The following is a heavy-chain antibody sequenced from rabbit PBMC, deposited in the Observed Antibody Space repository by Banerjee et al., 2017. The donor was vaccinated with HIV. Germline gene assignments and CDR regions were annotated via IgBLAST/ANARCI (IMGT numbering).Heavy chain of an antibody. CDR3: ARDYAGSSAYTGDFNL. Sequence: QQLVESGGGLVKPGASLTLTCKASGFSFSSGYDMCGVRQAPGKGLEWIACIYSGDGSTYYASWVNGRFTISKTSSTTVTLQMTSLTPADTATYFCARDYAGSSAYTGDFNLWGPGTLVTVS. CDR1: GFSFSSGYD. V-gene: IGHV1S40*01. J-gene: IGHJ4*01. CDR2: IYSGDGST. D-gene: IGHD8-1*01.